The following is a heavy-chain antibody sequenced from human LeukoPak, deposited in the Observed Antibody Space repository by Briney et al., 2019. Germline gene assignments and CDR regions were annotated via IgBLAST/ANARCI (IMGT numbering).Heavy chain of an antibody. CDR1: GGSISSYY. CDR3: ARVGADPTNYYYYYMDV. V-gene: IGHV4-59*01. CDR2: IYYSGST. Sequence: SETLSLTCTVSGGSISSYYWSWIRQPPGKGLEWIGYIYYSGSTNYNPSLKSRVTISVKTSKNQFSLKLSSVTAADTAVYYCARVGADPTNYYYYYMDVWGKGTTVTVSS. J-gene: IGHJ6*03.